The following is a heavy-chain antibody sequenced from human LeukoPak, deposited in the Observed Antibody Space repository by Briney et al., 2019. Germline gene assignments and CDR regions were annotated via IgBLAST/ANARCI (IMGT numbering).Heavy chain of an antibody. CDR1: GYTFTSYG. Sequence: ASVKVSCKASGYTFTSYGISWVRQAPGQGLEWMGWISAYNGNTNYAQKLQGRVTMTTDTSTSTAYMELRSLRSDDTAVYYCARDTRFLEWPQTLYYYYYYMDVWGKGTTVTVSS. CDR3: ARDTRFLEWPQTLYYYYYYMDV. V-gene: IGHV1-18*01. D-gene: IGHD3-3*01. J-gene: IGHJ6*03. CDR2: ISAYNGNT.